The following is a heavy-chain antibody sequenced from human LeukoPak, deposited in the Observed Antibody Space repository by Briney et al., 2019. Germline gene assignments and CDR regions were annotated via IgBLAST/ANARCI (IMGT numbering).Heavy chain of an antibody. CDR2: ISSSSSYI. CDR1: GFTFSSYS. J-gene: IGHJ3*02. D-gene: IGHD2-2*02. CDR3: ASCYKEGNDAFDI. Sequence: GGSLRLSCAASGFTFSSYSMNWVRQAPGKGLEWVSSISSSSSYIYFADSVKGRFTISRDNAKNSLYLQMNSPRAEDTAVYYCASCYKEGNDAFDIWGQGTMVTVSS. V-gene: IGHV3-21*01.